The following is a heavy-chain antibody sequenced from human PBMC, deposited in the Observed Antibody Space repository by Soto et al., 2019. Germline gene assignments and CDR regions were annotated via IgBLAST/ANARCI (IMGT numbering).Heavy chain of an antibody. CDR2: INHSGRI. CDR3: ARVSCSGGSCYSTSRYHYYVMDV. V-gene: IGHV4-34*01. CDR1: NGSFSGYY. Sequence: QVQLQQWGAGLLKPSETLSLTCAVFNGSFSGYYWSWIRQSPGKGLEWIGEINHSGRINYNPSLESRVTMSVDTSKDHFSLNLRSVTAADTGVYYFARVSCSGGSCYSTSRYHYYVMDVWGQGTTVSVSS. D-gene: IGHD2-15*01. J-gene: IGHJ6*02.